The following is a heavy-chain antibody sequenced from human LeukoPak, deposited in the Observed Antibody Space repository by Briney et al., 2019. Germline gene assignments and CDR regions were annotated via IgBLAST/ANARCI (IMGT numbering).Heavy chain of an antibody. CDR2: ITSTGRHI. D-gene: IGHD3-3*01. J-gene: IGHJ6*03. V-gene: IGHV3-21*04. CDR1: RFTFSDYS. Sequence: TGGSLRLSCAASRFTFSDYSMNWVRQAPGKGLEWVSSITSTGRHIYYADSVKGRFTISRDNGKSSLFLQMNSLRAEDTAVYYCARRGLEYPPPYYYYMDVWGKGTTVTVSS. CDR3: ARRGLEYPPPYYYYMDV.